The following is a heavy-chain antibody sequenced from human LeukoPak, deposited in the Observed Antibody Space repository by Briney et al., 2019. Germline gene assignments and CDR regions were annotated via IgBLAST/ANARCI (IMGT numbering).Heavy chain of an antibody. CDR2: IHYSGST. CDR1: GGSISSHF. V-gene: IGHV4-59*08. J-gene: IGHJ4*02. CDR3: AILSVFDY. Sequence: SETLSLTCTVSGGSISSHFWTWIRQPPGKGLEWIGYIHYSGSTNYNPSLKSRVSISVDTSKNEFSLKLSSVTAADTAVYYCAILSVFDYWGQGTLVTVSS.